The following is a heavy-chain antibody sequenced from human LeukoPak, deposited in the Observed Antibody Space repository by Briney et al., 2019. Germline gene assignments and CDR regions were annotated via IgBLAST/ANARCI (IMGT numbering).Heavy chain of an antibody. V-gene: IGHV4-39*01. CDR3: ARPTNCGGYCYSTPDAFDI. CDR2: IYYSGST. CDR1: VGSISSSSYY. D-gene: IGHD2-21*01. J-gene: IGHJ3*02. Sequence: SETLSLTCTVSVGSISSSSYYWGWIRQPPGKGLEWIGSIYYSGSTYYNPSLKSRVTISVDTSKNQFSLKLSSVTAADTAVYYCARPTNCGGYCYSTPDAFDIRGQGTMVTVSS.